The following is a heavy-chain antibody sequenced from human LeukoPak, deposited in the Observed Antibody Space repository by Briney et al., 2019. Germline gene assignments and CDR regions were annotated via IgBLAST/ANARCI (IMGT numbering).Heavy chain of an antibody. V-gene: IGHV4-34*01. D-gene: IGHD3-3*01. Sequence: PSETLSLTCAVYGGSFSGYYWSWIRQPPGKGLEWIGEINHSGSTNYNPSLKSRVTISVDTSKNQFSLKLSSVTAADTAVYYCARERRGPYDFWSGYYNYYYYGMDVWGQGTTVTVSS. CDR2: INHSGST. CDR3: ARERRGPYDFWSGYYNYYYYGMDV. J-gene: IGHJ6*02. CDR1: GGSFSGYY.